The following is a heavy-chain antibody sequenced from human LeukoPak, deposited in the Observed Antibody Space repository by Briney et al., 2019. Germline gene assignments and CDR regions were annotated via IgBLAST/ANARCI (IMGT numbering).Heavy chain of an antibody. CDR1: GFTFSSYS. CDR3: ARDLPAGGRGWYLTFDY. V-gene: IGHV3-48*04. J-gene: IGHJ4*02. D-gene: IGHD6-19*01. CDR2: ISSSGSTI. Sequence: GGSLRLSCAASGFTFSSYSMNWVRQAPGKGLEWVSYISSSGSTIYYADSVKGRFTISRDNAKNSLYLQMNSLRAEDTAVYYCARDLPAGGRGWYLTFDYRGQGTLVTVSS.